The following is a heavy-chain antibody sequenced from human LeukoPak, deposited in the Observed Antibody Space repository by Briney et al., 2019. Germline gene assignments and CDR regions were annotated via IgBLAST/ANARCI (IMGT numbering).Heavy chain of an antibody. CDR1: IYTFTSYG. D-gene: IGHD6-13*01. CDR3: ASGAAAAGTRVLRD. J-gene: IGHJ4*02. Sequence: SVKVSCKASIYTFTSYGISWVRQAPGQGLEWMGGIIPIFGTANYAQKFQGRVTITADESTSTAYMELSSLRSEDTAVYYCASGAAAAGTRVLRDWGQGTLVTVSS. V-gene: IGHV1-69*13. CDR2: IIPIFGTA.